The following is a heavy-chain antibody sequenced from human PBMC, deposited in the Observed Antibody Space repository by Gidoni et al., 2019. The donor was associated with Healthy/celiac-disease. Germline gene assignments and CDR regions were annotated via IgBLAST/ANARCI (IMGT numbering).Heavy chain of an antibody. Sequence: QVQLVQSGAEVKKPGSSVKVSCKASGGTFSSYAISWVRQAPGQGLEWMGGIIPIFGTANYAQKFQGRVTITADKSTSTAYMELSSLRSEDTAVYYCARELSPRGDYRDGWYFDLWGRGTLVTVSS. CDR1: GGTFSSYA. CDR2: IIPIFGTA. J-gene: IGHJ2*01. CDR3: ARELSPRGDYRDGWYFDL. V-gene: IGHV1-69*06. D-gene: IGHD4-17*01.